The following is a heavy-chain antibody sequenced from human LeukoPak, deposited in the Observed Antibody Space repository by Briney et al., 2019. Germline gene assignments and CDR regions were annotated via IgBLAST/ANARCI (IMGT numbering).Heavy chain of an antibody. CDR1: GFTLSSYG. CDR2: ISGSGGST. J-gene: IGHJ4*02. D-gene: IGHD3-10*01. V-gene: IGHV3-23*01. CDR3: AKDLKITMVRGVMSPTRSGDYFDY. Sequence: GGTLRLSCAASGFTLSSYGMNWVRQAPGKGLEWVSGISGSGGSTYYADSVKGRFTISRDNSKNTLYLQMNSLRAEDTAVYYCAKDLKITMVRGVMSPTRSGDYFDYWGQGTLVTVSS.